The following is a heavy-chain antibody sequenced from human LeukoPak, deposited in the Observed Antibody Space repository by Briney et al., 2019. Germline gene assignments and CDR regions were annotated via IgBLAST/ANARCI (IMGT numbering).Heavy chain of an antibody. Sequence: GGSLRLSCAASGFTFSSYAMSWVRQAPGKGLEWVSAISGSGGSTYYADSVRGRFTISRDNSKNTLYLQMNSLRAEDTAVYYCARHRSSWLIDYWGQGALVTVSS. CDR1: GFTFSSYA. J-gene: IGHJ4*02. CDR3: ARHRSSWLIDY. CDR2: ISGSGGST. D-gene: IGHD6-6*01. V-gene: IGHV3-23*01.